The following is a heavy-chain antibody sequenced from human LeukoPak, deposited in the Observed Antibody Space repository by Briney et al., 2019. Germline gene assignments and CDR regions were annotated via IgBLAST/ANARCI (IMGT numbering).Heavy chain of an antibody. CDR2: IYYSGST. V-gene: IGHV4-59*01. D-gene: IGHD5-18*01. CDR1: GGSISSYY. Sequence: SETLSLTCTVSGGSISSYYWSWIRQPPGKGLEWIGYIYYSGSTNYNPSLKSRVTISVDTSKNQFSLKLSSVTAADTAVYYCARVQQLWSLDYWGQGTLVNVSS. CDR3: ARVQQLWSLDY. J-gene: IGHJ4*02.